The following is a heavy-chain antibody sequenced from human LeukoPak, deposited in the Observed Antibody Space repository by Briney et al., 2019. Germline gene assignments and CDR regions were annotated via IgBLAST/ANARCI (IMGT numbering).Heavy chain of an antibody. CDR1: GLTFSSYG. J-gene: IGHJ4*02. Sequence: PGGSLRLSCAASGLTFSSYGMHWVRRAPGKGLEWVAFIRYDGSNKYYADSVKGRFTISRDNSKNTLYLQMNSLRAEDTAVYYCAKDQLGATGNYWGQGTLVTVSS. V-gene: IGHV3-30*02. CDR2: IRYDGSNK. CDR3: AKDQLGATGNY. D-gene: IGHD1-26*01.